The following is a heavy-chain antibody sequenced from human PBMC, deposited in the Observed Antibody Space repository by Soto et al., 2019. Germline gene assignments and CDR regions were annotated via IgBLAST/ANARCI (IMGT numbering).Heavy chain of an antibody. CDR2: GSYSGTT. J-gene: IGHJ4*02. CDR3: ARGATVTKYDY. CDR1: GVSVSSGSFY. V-gene: IGHV4-61*01. D-gene: IGHD4-17*01. Sequence: SETLSLTCTVSGVSVSSGSFYWAWIRQPPGKGLEWIGFGSYSGTTNYKPSLKSRVTISVDTSRSQISLKVSSLTAADTAVYYCARGATVTKYDYWGQGTLVTVSS.